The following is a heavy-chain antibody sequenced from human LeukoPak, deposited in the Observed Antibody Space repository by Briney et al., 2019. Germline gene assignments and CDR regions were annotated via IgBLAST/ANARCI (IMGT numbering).Heavy chain of an antibody. CDR2: IYPGDSDT. J-gene: IGHJ4*02. CDR3: ARASGYDTLPFDY. CDR1: GYSFTSYW. Sequence: GESLKISCKGSGYSFTSYWIGWVRQMPGKGLEWMGIIYPGDSDTRYSPSFQGQVTISADKSISTAYLPWSSLKASDTAMYYCARASGYDTLPFDYWGQGTLVTVSS. D-gene: IGHD5-12*01. V-gene: IGHV5-51*01.